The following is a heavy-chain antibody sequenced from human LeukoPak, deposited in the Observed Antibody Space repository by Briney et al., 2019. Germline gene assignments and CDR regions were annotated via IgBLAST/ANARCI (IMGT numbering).Heavy chain of an antibody. J-gene: IGHJ4*02. CDR1: GFTFSSYG. CDR3: AKDPGVWGSYRKYYFDY. Sequence: QPGGSLRLSCAASGFTFSSYGMHWVRQAPGKGLELVAFIRYDGSNKYYADSVKGRFTISRDNSKKTLYLQMNIRRAEDTAVYYCAKDPGVWGSYRKYYFDYWGQGTLVTVSS. V-gene: IGHV3-30*02. CDR2: IRYDGSNK. D-gene: IGHD3-16*02.